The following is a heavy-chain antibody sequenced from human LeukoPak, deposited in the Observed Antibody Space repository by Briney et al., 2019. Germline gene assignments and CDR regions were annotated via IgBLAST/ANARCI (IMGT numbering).Heavy chain of an antibody. J-gene: IGHJ5*02. CDR3: ARRGYGSGSYYNSWFDP. Sequence: PSETLSLTCTVSGGSISSYYWSWIRQPPGKGLEWIGYIYYSGSTNYNPSLKSRVTISVDTSKNQFSLKLSSVTAADTAVYYCARRGYGSGSYYNSWFDPWGQGTLVTVSS. V-gene: IGHV4-59*08. CDR2: IYYSGST. CDR1: GGSISSYY. D-gene: IGHD3-10*01.